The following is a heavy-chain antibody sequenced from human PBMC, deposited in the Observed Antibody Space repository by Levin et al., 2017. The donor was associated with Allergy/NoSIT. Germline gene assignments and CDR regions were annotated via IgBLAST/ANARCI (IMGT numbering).Heavy chain of an antibody. V-gene: IGHV5-51*01. CDR3: ARRAVYYYDSSGYYDDAFDI. J-gene: IGHJ3*02. D-gene: IGHD3-22*01. CDR2: IYPGDSDT. Sequence: PGESLKISCKGSGYSFTSYWIGWVRQMPGKGLEWMGIIYPGDSDTRYSPSFQGQVTISADKSISTAYLQWSSLKASDTAMYYCARRAVYYYDSSGYYDDAFDIWGQGTMVTVSS. CDR1: GYSFTSYW.